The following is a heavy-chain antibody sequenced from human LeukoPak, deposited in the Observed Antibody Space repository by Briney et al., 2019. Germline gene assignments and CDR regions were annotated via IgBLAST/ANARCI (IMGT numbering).Heavy chain of an antibody. D-gene: IGHD4-17*01. CDR2: IYHSGST. CDR1: GGSISSYY. V-gene: IGHV4-59*12. CDR3: ARDRNYGDFGSYYFDY. Sequence: PSETLSLTCTVSGGSISSYYWSWIRQPPGKGLEWIGDIYHSGSTYYNPSLGSRVTISIDRSKNQFSLKLRSVTAADTAVYYCARDRNYGDFGSYYFDYWGQGILVTVSS. J-gene: IGHJ4*02.